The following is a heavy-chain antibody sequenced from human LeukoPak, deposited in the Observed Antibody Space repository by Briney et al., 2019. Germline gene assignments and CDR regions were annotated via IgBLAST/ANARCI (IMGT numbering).Heavy chain of an antibody. CDR1: GFTFSNAW. D-gene: IGHD2-15*01. CDR3: TTGYCSGGSCYIPFGLDY. CDR2: IKSKTDGGTT. V-gene: IGHV3-15*01. J-gene: IGHJ4*02. Sequence: PGGSLRLSCAASGFTFSNAWMSWVRQAPGKGLEWVGRIKSKTDGGTTDYAAPVKGRFTISRDDSKNTLHLQMNSLKTEDTAVYYCTTGYCSGGSCYIPFGLDYWGQGTLVTVSS.